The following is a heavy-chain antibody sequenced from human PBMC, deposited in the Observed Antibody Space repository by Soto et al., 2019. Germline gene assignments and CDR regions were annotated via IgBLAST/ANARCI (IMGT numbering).Heavy chain of an antibody. CDR3: GKGTRTFDF. V-gene: IGHV1-18*04. CDR1: GYSFVTSG. D-gene: IGHD1-1*01. CDR2: ISTYNGNT. Sequence: ASVKVSCKTSGYSFVTSGICWVRQAPGQGLEWMGWISTYNGNTAYAQNFQGRVTMTKDTSASTVYMELRSLRPDDTAIYFCGKGTRTFDFWGQGTPVTVSS. J-gene: IGHJ4*02.